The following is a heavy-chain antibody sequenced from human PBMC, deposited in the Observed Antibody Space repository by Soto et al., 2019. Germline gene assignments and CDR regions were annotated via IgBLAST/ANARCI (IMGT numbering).Heavy chain of an antibody. V-gene: IGHV1-3*01. CDR3: ARGFHGSADY. D-gene: IGHD3-10*01. CDR2: INGGDAYT. Sequence: ASVKVSCKASGYTFTSYSIHWVRQAPGQRLEWMGSINGGDAYTQYSQRFQGRVTLGRDTSATTSYMELSSLRSEDTAVYYCARGFHGSADYWGQGTLVTVS. CDR1: GYTFTSYS. J-gene: IGHJ4*02.